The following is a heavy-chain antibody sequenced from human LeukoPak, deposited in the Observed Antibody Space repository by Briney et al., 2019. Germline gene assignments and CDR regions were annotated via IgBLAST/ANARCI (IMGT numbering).Heavy chain of an antibody. CDR1: GFTFSSYG. V-gene: IGHV3-33*01. CDR3: AREYDILTRFAFDI. D-gene: IGHD3-9*01. J-gene: IGHJ3*02. CDR2: IWYDGSNK. Sequence: PGGSLRLSCAASGFTFSSYGMHWVRQAPGKGLEWVAVIWYDGSNKYYADSVKGRFTISRDNSKNTLYLQMNSLGAEDTAVYYCAREYDILTRFAFDIWGQGTMVTVSS.